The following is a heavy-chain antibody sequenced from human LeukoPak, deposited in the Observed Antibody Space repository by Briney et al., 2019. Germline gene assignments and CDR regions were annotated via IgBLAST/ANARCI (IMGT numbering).Heavy chain of an antibody. D-gene: IGHD2-21*02. V-gene: IGHV3-7*01. CDR1: RCTVSSYW. Sequence: WGSLRLSGAAARCTVSSYWRICVRQAPGKGLEWVANIKQDGSEKYYVDSVKGRFTISRDNAKNSLYLQMNSLRAEDTAVYYCARDRVTRNWFDPWGQGTLVTVSS. J-gene: IGHJ5*02. CDR2: IKQDGSEK. CDR3: ARDRVTRNWFDP.